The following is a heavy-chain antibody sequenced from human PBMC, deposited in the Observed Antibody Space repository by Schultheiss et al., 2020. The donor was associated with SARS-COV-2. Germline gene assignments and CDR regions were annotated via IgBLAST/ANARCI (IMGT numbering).Heavy chain of an antibody. D-gene: IGHD2-2*01. CDR3: ARDDCSSTSCYRNYYYCYMDV. Sequence: SETLSLTCTVSGGSISSSSYYWGWIRQPPGKGLEWIGSIYYSGSTYYNPSLKSRVTISVDTSKNQFSLKLSSVTAADSAVYYCARDDCSSTSCYRNYYYCYMDVWCKGTTVTVSS. J-gene: IGHJ6*03. CDR2: IYYSGST. V-gene: IGHV4-39*02. CDR1: GGSISSSSYY.